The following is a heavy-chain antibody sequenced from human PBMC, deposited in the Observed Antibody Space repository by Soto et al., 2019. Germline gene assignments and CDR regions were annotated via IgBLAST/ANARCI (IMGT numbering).Heavy chain of an antibody. D-gene: IGHD1-26*01. CDR1: CGSFSGYY. Sequence: PSETLSLTCAVYCGSFSGYYWSWIRQPPGKGLEWIGEINHSGSTNYNPSLKSRVTISVDTSKNQFSLKLSSVTAADTAVYYCARTVGATYYYYGMDGWGQGTTVTVSS. J-gene: IGHJ6*02. CDR3: ARTVGATYYYYGMDG. V-gene: IGHV4-34*01. CDR2: INHSGST.